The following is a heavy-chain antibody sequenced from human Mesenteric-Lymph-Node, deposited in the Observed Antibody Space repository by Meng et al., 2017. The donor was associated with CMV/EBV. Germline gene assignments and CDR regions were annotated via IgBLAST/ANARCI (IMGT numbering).Heavy chain of an antibody. CDR2: INPNGAIT. CDR1: GYTFTSYY. J-gene: IGHJ5*02. CDR3: TREAEAFSGVARNWFDR. V-gene: IGHV1-46*01. D-gene: IGHD2/OR15-2a*01. Sequence: ASVKVSCKASGYTFTSYYLHWVRQAPGQGLEWMGKINPNGAITSYAQKFQGRVTMTRDTSTSTVYMELRSPRSEDTAIYYCTREAEAFSGVARNWFDRWGQGTLVTVSS.